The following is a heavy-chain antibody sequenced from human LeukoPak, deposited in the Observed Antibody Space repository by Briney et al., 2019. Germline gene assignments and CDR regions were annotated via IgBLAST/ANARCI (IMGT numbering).Heavy chain of an antibody. CDR2: IYTSGST. J-gene: IGHJ5*02. CDR3: ARDYSNYSGWFDP. CDR1: GGSISSGSYY. D-gene: IGHD4-11*01. Sequence: SETLSLTCTVSGGSISSGSYYWSWIRQPAGKGLEWIGRIYTSGSTNYNPSLKSRVTISVDRSKNQSSLKLSSVTAADTAVYYCARDYSNYSGWFDPWGQGTLVTVSS. V-gene: IGHV4-61*02.